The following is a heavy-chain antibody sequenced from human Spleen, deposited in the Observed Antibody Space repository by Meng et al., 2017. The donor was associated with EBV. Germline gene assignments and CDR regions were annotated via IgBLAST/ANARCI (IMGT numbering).Heavy chain of an antibody. Sequence: VQLVVSGGGSVQPGGSLRLSCAASGFSFSAYAMTWVRQAPGKGLEWVSGISGHDRSTYYTDSVKGRFTISRDNSKNTLYLQMDSLRAEDTAVYYCAPDYGDDWGQGTLVTVSS. V-gene: IGHV3-23*04. CDR3: APDYGDD. J-gene: IGHJ4*02. CDR2: ISGHDRST. CDR1: GFSFSAYA.